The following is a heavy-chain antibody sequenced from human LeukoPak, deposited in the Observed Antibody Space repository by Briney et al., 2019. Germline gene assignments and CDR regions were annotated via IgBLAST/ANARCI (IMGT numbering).Heavy chain of an antibody. CDR2: ITVSGGST. J-gene: IGHJ5*01. V-gene: IGHV3-23*01. CDR1: GFTFNSNA. D-gene: IGHD3-9*01. CDR3: AKDLKGFDS. Sequence: GGSLRLSCAASGFTFNSNAMSWVRQAPGKGLEWVSGITVSGGSTYYADAVKGRFTISRDNSKSTLYLQMNSLRAEDTAVYYCAKDLKGFDSWGQGTLVTVSS.